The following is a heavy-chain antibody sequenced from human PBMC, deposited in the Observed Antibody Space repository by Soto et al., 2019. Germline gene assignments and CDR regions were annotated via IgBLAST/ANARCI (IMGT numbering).Heavy chain of an antibody. D-gene: IGHD3-9*01. J-gene: IGHJ4*02. V-gene: IGHV4-39*01. CDR2: VYYSGST. Sequence: QLQLQESGPGLVKTSETLSLTCTVSGGSVSSSSYYWGWVRQPPGKGLEWIGSVYYSGSTYSNPSLESRVTISVDKSKNQFSLKLMSLSAADTAVYYCGRLEGLATISYYFDYWGQGALVTVSS. CDR3: GRLEGLATISYYFDY. CDR1: GGSVSSSSYY.